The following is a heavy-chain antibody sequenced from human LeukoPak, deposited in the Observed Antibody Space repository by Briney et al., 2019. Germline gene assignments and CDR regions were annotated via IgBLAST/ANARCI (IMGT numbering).Heavy chain of an antibody. D-gene: IGHD6-13*01. Sequence: GGSLRLSCGASGFTFSTNAMSWVRQAPGKGLEWVSSISDGGGRTFYAESVKGRFTVSRDNSKNTLYLRMNSLRAEDTAIYYCTKNQILDDSGSWYAFWGQRTVVSVSS. CDR2: ISDGGGRT. V-gene: IGHV3-23*01. CDR3: TKNQILDDSGSWYAF. J-gene: IGHJ4*02. CDR1: GFTFSTNA.